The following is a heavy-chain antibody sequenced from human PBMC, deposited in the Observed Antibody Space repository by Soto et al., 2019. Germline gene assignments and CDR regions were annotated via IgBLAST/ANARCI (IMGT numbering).Heavy chain of an antibody. CDR2: IYPGDSDT. CDR3: ARQITIFGVVNYYYYMDV. V-gene: IGHV5-51*01. CDR1: GYSFTSYW. D-gene: IGHD3-3*01. J-gene: IGHJ6*03. Sequence: GESLKISCKGSGYSFTSYWIGWVRQMPGKGLEWMGIIYPGDSDTRYSPSFQGQVTISADKSISTAYLQWSSLKASDTAMYYCARQITIFGVVNYYYYMDVWGKGTTVTVSS.